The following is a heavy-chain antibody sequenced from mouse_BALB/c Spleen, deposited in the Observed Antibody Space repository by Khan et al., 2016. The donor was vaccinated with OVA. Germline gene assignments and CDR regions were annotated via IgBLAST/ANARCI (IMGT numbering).Heavy chain of an antibody. CDR2: TYPGGGYT. CDR1: GYTFTNYW. CDR3: ASRGAARETWDYFDY. D-gene: IGHD3-1*01. J-gene: IGHJ2*01. Sequence: QVQLKQSGAELVRPGTSVKMSCKAAGYTFTNYWIGWVKQRPGHGLEWIGNTYPGGGYTYYNEKFKGKATLTADTSSSTAYMQLSGLTSEDSDIYYGASRGAARETWDYFDYGGQGTTLTVSS. V-gene: IGHV1-63*02.